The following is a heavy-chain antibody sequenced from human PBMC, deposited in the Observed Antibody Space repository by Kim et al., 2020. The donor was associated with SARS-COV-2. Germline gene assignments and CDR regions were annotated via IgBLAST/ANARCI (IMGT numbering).Heavy chain of an antibody. CDR3: ARVKAVNWGSKNAFDI. V-gene: IGHV4-34*01. CDR2: INHSRST. J-gene: IGHJ3*02. CDR1: GGYFGGFY. D-gene: IGHD7-27*01. Sequence: SETLTLTCNVSGGYFGGFYLSWIRQPPGKGLEWIGEINHSRSTSFHPSLKSRGTMSVDMSKNQFSLKLTSVTAADTAVYYCARVKAVNWGSKNAFDIWG.